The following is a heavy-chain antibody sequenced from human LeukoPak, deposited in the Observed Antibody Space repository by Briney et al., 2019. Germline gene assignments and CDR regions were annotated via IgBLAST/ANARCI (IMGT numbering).Heavy chain of an antibody. J-gene: IGHJ4*02. V-gene: IGHV3-74*01. Sequence: GGSLRLSCAASGFTFSSYWMHWVRQAPGKGLVWVSRINSDGSSTSYADSVKGRFTISRDNAKNTLYLQMNSLRAEDTAVYYCARVGRIAAAGGHFDYWGQGTLVTVFS. D-gene: IGHD6-13*01. CDR3: ARVGRIAAAGGHFDY. CDR1: GFTFSSYW. CDR2: INSDGSST.